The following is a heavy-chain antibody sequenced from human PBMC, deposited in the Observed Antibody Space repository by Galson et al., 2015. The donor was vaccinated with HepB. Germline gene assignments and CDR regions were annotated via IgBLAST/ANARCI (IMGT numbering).Heavy chain of an antibody. CDR1: GFSLSTSGVG. J-gene: IGHJ3*02. CDR3: AHRASSGYPNAFDI. V-gene: IGHV2-5*01. D-gene: IGHD5-12*01. CDR2: IYGNDDK. Sequence: PALVKPTQTLTLTCTFSGFSLSTSGVGGGWIRQPPGKALEWLALIYGNDDKRYSPSLKSRLTITKDTSKNQVVLTMTNMDPVDTATYYCAHRASSGYPNAFDIWGQGTMVTVSS.